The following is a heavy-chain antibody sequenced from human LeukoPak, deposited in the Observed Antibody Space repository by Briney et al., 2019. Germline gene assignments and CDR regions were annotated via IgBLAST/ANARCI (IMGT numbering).Heavy chain of an antibody. V-gene: IGHV1-69*05. D-gene: IGHD3-10*01. J-gene: IGHJ6*03. CDR3: ARDGGRRITMVRGAIPYYYYYMDV. Sequence: ASVKVSCKASGGTFSGYAISWVRQAPGQGLEWMGGIIPIFGTANYAQKFQGRVTITTDESTSTAYMELSSLRSEDTAVYYCARDGGRRITMVRGAIPYYYYYMDVWGKGTTVTVSS. CDR1: GGTFSGYA. CDR2: IIPIFGTA.